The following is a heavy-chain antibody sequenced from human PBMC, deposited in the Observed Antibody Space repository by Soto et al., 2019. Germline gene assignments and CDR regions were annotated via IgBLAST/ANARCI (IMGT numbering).Heavy chain of an antibody. V-gene: IGHV3-33*01. CDR3: ARGPYGDSFGYYYYGMDV. CDR1: GFTFSSYG. Sequence: ESGGGVVQPGRSLRLSCAASGFTFSSYGMHWVRQAPGKGLEWVAVIWYDGSNKYYADSVKGRFTISRDNSKNTLYLQMNSLRAEDTAVYYCARGPYGDSFGYYYYGMDVWGQGTTVTVSS. CDR2: IWYDGSNK. D-gene: IGHD4-17*01. J-gene: IGHJ6*02.